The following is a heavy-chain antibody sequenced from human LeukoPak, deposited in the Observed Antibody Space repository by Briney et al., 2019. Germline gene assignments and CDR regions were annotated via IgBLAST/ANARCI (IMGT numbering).Heavy chain of an antibody. J-gene: IGHJ5*02. V-gene: IGHV3-30*03. Sequence: GGSLRLSCAASGFTFSSYGMHWVRQAPGKGLEWVAVISYDGSNKYYADSVKGRFTISRDNAKNSLYLQMNSLRAEDTAVYYCARDATPKYGSGSYYKRSLNWFDPWGQGTLVTVSS. CDR2: ISYDGSNK. CDR1: GFTFSSYG. D-gene: IGHD3-10*01. CDR3: ARDATPKYGSGSYYKRSLNWFDP.